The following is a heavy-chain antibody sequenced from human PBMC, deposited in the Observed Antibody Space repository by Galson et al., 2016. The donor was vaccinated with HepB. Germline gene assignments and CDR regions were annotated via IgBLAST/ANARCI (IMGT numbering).Heavy chain of an antibody. D-gene: IGHD3-3*01. Sequence: ETLSLTCAVYGGSFNGNYWSWVRQPPGKGLEWLGEINHSGSADYNPSLMSRVTISVDTSKNQFSLHLSSVTAADTAVYFCATQLRSGYYLRYWGQGTLVTVSS. CDR1: GGSFNGNY. J-gene: IGHJ4*02. CDR3: ATQLRSGYYLRY. V-gene: IGHV4-34*01. CDR2: INHSGSA.